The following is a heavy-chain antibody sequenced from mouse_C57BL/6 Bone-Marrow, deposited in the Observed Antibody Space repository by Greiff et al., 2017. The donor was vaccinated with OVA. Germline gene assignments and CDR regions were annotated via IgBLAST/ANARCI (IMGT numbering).Heavy chain of an antibody. V-gene: IGHV1-81*01. CDR2: IYPRSGNT. D-gene: IGHD2-13*01. CDR3: ARGRLYYAMDY. CDR1: GYTFTSYG. Sequence: VQLQESGAELARPGASVKLSCKASGYTFTSYGISWVKQRTGQGLEWIGEIYPRSGNTYYNEKFKGKATLTADKASSTAYMELRSLTTEDSAVYFCARGRLYYAMDYWGQGTSVTVSS. J-gene: IGHJ4*01.